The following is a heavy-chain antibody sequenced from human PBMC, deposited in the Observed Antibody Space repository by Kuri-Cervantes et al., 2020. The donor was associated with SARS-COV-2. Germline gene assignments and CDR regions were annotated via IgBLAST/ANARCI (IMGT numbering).Heavy chain of an antibody. J-gene: IGHJ3*02. Sequence: ASVKVSCKASGYTFTSYDINWVRQATGQGLEWMGWMNPNSGNTGYAQKFQGRVTITTDESTSTAYMELSSLRSEDTAVYYCARDLGDGYNFAGDAFDIWGQGTMVTVSS. D-gene: IGHD5-24*01. CDR1: GYTFTSYD. V-gene: IGHV1-8*03. CDR2: MNPNSGNT. CDR3: ARDLGDGYNFAGDAFDI.